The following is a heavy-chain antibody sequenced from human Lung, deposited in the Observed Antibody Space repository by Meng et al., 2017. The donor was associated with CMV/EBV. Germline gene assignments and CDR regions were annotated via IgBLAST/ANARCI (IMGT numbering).Heavy chain of an antibody. J-gene: IGHJ5*02. CDR2: MNPNSGNT. CDR3: ARRTTGGKNWFDP. CDR1: GYTFTSYD. Sequence: ASVXVSXKASGYTFTSYDINWVRQATGQGLEWMGWMNPNSGNTGYAQKFQGRVTMTRNTSISTAYMELSSLGSEDTALYYCARRTTGGKNWFDPGGQGTLVTVSS. V-gene: IGHV1-8*01. D-gene: IGHD4-17*01.